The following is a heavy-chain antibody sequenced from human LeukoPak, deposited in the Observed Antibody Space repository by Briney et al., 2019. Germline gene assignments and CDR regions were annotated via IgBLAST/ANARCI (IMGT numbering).Heavy chain of an antibody. CDR3: ARTPGGYCSSTSCPAALDY. D-gene: IGHD2-2*01. CDR2: INPSGGST. Sequence: ASAKVSCKASGYTFTSYYMHWVRQAPGQGLEWMGIINPSGGSTSYAQKFQGRVTMTRDMSTSTVYMELSSLRSEDTAVYYCARTPGGYCSSTSCPAALDYWGQGTLVTVSS. V-gene: IGHV1-46*01. J-gene: IGHJ4*02. CDR1: GYTFTSYY.